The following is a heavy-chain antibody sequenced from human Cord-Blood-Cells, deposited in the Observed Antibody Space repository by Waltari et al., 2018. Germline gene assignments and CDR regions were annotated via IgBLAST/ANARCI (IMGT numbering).Heavy chain of an antibody. Sequence: QVQLVQSGAEVKKPGASVKVSCKASGYTFTSYYMHWVRQAPGQGLEWMGIINPNGGSTSYAQKFRGTVTMTRDTSTSTVYMELSSLRSEDTAVYYCARQLVSSAFDIWGQGTMVTVSS. V-gene: IGHV1-46*01. CDR2: INPNGGST. J-gene: IGHJ3*02. CDR3: ARQLVSSAFDI. D-gene: IGHD6-6*01. CDR1: GYTFTSYY.